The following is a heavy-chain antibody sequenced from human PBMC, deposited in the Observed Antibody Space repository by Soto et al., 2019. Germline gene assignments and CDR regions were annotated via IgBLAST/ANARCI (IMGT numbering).Heavy chain of an antibody. V-gene: IGHV3-53*04. D-gene: IGHD3-22*01. J-gene: IGHJ4*02. Sequence: EVQLLESEGGLVQPGGSLRPSCAASGFAVNTNYMSWVRQAPGRGLEWVSIMYTVGSTYYADSVKGRFTISRDDSNNTLYLQMNSLRTEDTAVYYCTTSNYYYVFQSWGQGALVAVSS. CDR1: GFAVNTNY. CDR3: TTSNYYYVFQS. CDR2: MYTVGST.